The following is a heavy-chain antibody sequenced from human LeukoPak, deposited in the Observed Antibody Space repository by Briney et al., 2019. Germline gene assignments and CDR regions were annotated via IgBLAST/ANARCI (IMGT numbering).Heavy chain of an antibody. CDR1: GGSISSSSYY. V-gene: IGHV4-39*07. D-gene: IGHD3-16*01. CDR2: IYYSGST. CDR3: ARAFGGYLVAPGMGY. J-gene: IGHJ4*02. Sequence: PSETLSLTCTVSGGSISSSSYYWGWIRQPPGKGLEWIGSIYYSGSTYYNPSLKSRVTISVDTSKNQFSLKLSSVTAADTAVYYCARAFGGYLVAPGMGYWGQGTLVTVSS.